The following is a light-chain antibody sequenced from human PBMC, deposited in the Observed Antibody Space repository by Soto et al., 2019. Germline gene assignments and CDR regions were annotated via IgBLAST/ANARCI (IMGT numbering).Light chain of an antibody. Sequence: QSVLTQPASVSGSPGQSITISCTGTTSDVGYYNYVSWYQQHPGKAPKLMIYDVSNRPSGVSNRFSGSKSGNTASLTISGLQAEDEADYYCSSYTSSNTLLFGGGTKLTVL. CDR3: SSYTSSNTLL. CDR2: DVS. CDR1: TSDVGYYNY. J-gene: IGLJ2*01. V-gene: IGLV2-14*01.